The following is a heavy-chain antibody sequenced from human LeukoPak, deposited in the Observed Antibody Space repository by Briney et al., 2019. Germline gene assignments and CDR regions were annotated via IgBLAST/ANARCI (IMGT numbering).Heavy chain of an antibody. CDR1: GFTFSRYA. Sequence: LPGGSLRLSCSASGFTFSRYAMHWVRQAPGKGLEYVSAISSDGGSTYYADSVKGRFTISRDNSKNTLYLQMSSLRAEDTAVYYCVKEYPFLSGYFDYWGQGTLVTVSS. V-gene: IGHV3-64D*06. J-gene: IGHJ4*02. CDR2: ISSDGGST. D-gene: IGHD3-3*01. CDR3: VKEYPFLSGYFDY.